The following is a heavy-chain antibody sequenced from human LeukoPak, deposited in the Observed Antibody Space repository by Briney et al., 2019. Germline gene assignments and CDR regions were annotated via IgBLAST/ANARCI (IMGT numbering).Heavy chain of an antibody. CDR3: AREYCSGGSCYGMDV. CDR2: ISGSGGST. D-gene: IGHD2-15*01. CDR1: GFTFSSYA. Sequence: GGSLRLSCAASGFTFSSYAMSWVRQAPGKGLEWVSAISGSGGSTYYADSVKGRFTISRDNSKNTLYLQMNSLRAGDTAVYYCAREYCSGGSCYGMDVWGQGTTVTVSS. J-gene: IGHJ6*02. V-gene: IGHV3-23*01.